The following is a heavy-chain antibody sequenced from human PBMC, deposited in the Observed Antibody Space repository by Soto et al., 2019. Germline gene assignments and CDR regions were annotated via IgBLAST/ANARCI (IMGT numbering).Heavy chain of an antibody. CDR2: INSDGSST. J-gene: IGHJ2*01. Sequence: EVQLVESGGGLVQPGGSLRLSCAASGFTFSSYWMHWVRQAPGKGLVWVSRINSDGSSTSYADSVKGRFTISRDNAKNTLYQQMNSLRAEDTAVYYCARAGSSSWYGAKGYFDLWGRGTLVTVSS. CDR3: ARAGSSSWYGAKGYFDL. CDR1: GFTFSSYW. V-gene: IGHV3-74*01. D-gene: IGHD6-13*01.